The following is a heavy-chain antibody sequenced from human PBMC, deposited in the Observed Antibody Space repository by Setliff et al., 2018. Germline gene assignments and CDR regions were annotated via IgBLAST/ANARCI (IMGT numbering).Heavy chain of an antibody. CDR3: ARSEANGGHDPFDI. J-gene: IGHJ3*02. Sequence: GGSLRLSCAASGFTFSNYEMNWVRQAPGKGLEWVSNIKQDGSEKHYVDSVKGRFTISRDNAKNSLYLQLNSLRADDTAVYYCARSEANGGHDPFDIWGQGTMVTVSS. V-gene: IGHV3-7*01. CDR1: GFTFSNYE. D-gene: IGHD5-12*01. CDR2: IKQDGSEK.